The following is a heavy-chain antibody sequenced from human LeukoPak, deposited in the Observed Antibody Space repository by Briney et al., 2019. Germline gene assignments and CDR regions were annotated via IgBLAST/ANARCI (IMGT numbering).Heavy chain of an antibody. J-gene: IGHJ6*02. D-gene: IGHD4-17*01. CDR1: GGSFSGYY. Sequence: PSETLSLTCAVYGGSFSGYYWSWIRQPPEKGLEWIGEINHSGSINYNPSLKSRVTISVDTSKNQFSLKLSSVTAADTAVYYCARAPRPANDYGDFYYYYGMDVWGQGTTVTVSS. CDR2: INHSGSI. V-gene: IGHV4-34*01. CDR3: ARAPRPANDYGDFYYYYGMDV.